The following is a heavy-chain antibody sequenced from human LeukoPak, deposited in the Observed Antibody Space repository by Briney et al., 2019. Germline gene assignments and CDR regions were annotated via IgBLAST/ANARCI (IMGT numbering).Heavy chain of an antibody. CDR1: GGTFSSYA. CDR3: ARDGSGSDCFDY. J-gene: IGHJ4*02. Sequence: SVKVSCKASGGTFSSYAISWVRQAPGQGLEWMGGIIPIVGTANYAQKFQGRVTITTDESTSTAYMELSSLRSEDTAVYYCARDGSGSDCFDYWGQGTLVTVSS. D-gene: IGHD3-10*01. CDR2: IIPIVGTA. V-gene: IGHV1-69*05.